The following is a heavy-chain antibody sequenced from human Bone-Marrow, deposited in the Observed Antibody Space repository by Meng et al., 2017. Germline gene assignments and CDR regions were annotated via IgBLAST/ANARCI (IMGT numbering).Heavy chain of an antibody. Sequence: QVQLQQSGPGPVKPSQTPSLTCTISGDSVSSTSAAWYWIRRSPSRGLEWLGRTYYRSRWYTDYAVAVKSRININPDTTENHFSLQLNSVTPEDTAVYYCARESSGSPLDYWGRRTLVTVSS. D-gene: IGHD1-26*01. CDR3: ARESSGSPLDY. J-gene: IGHJ4*02. CDR2: TYYRSRWYT. CDR1: GDSVSSTSAA. V-gene: IGHV6-1*01.